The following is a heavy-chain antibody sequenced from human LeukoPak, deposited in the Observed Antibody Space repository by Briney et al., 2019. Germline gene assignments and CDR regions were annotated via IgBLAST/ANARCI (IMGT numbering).Heavy chain of an antibody. J-gene: IGHJ4*02. CDR1: GGSISSYY. D-gene: IGHD1-20*01. CDR2: IYYSGST. CDR3: ARGYNWNYPDY. Sequence: SETLSLTCTVSGGSISSYYWSWIRQPPGKGLEWIGYIYYSGSTNYNPSLKSRVTISVDTSKSQFSLRLSSVTAADTAVYYCARGYNWNYPDYWGQGTLVTVSS. V-gene: IGHV4-59*01.